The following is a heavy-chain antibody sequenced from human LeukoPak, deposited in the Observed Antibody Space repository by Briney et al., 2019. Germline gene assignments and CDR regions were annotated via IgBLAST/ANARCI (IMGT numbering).Heavy chain of an antibody. Sequence: GGSLRLSCAASGFTFTNYAMSWVRQAPGKGPEWVSIISGRDTGTYYTDSVKGRFTISRDNSKNTLYLQMNSLRAEDTAVYYCAKDREYDSSSWEGYFDYWGQGTLVTVSS. CDR3: AKDREYDSSSWEGYFDY. CDR1: GFTFTNYA. CDR2: ISGRDTGT. V-gene: IGHV3-23*01. J-gene: IGHJ4*02. D-gene: IGHD6-13*01.